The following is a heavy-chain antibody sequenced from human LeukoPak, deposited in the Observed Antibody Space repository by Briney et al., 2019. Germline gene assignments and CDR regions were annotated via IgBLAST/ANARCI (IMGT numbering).Heavy chain of an antibody. CDR2: ISGSAGST. CDR1: GFTFSSYA. D-gene: IGHD5-24*01. V-gene: IGHV3-23*01. Sequence: GGSLRLSSAAAGFTFSSYAMSWVRQAPGKGLEWVSAISGSAGSTYYADTVKRPSTISRDNSKNTLYLQMNRLTAQHTAVYYSATEQPHVQTATITSFAYWGQGTLVTASS. J-gene: IGHJ4*02. CDR3: ATEQPHVQTATITSFAY.